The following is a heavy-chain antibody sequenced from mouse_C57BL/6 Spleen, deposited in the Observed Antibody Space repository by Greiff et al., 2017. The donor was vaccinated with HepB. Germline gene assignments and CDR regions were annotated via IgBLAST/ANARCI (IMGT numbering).Heavy chain of an antibody. J-gene: IGHJ4*01. CDR3: ARRGYYYGSSYYAMDY. Sequence: EVQVVESGGGLVQPGGSLKLSCAASGFTFSDYGMAWVRQAPRKGPEWVAFISNLAYSIYYADTVTGRFTISRENAKNTLYLEMSSLRSEDTAMYYCARRGYYYGSSYYAMDYWGQGTSVTVSS. CDR1: GFTFSDYG. V-gene: IGHV5-15*01. D-gene: IGHD1-1*01. CDR2: ISNLAYSI.